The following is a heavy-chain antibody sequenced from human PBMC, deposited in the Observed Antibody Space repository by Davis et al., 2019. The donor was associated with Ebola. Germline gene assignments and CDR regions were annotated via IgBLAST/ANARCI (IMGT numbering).Heavy chain of an antibody. D-gene: IGHD4-23*01. V-gene: IGHV1-69*13. Sequence: SVKVSCKASGGTFSSYAISWVRQAPGQGLEWMGGIIPIFGTANYAQKFQGRVTITADESTSTAYMELSSLRSEDTAVYYCARDDYGGNFYPLRAFDYWGQGTLVTVSS. CDR1: GGTFSSYA. CDR3: ARDDYGGNFYPLRAFDY. J-gene: IGHJ4*02. CDR2: IIPIFGTA.